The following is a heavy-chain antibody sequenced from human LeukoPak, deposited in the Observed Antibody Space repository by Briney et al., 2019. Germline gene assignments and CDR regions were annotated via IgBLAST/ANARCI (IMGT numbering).Heavy chain of an antibody. V-gene: IGHV3-23*01. Sequence: GGSLRLSCAASGFNFANHAMSWVRQTPGKGLEWVSAISGGVDITSSAASVTGRFTISRDNSKDTLFLQMHSLRPGDTAVYYCVREDTPATANYWGQGTLVTISS. J-gene: IGHJ4*02. CDR1: GFNFANHA. CDR2: ISGGVDIT. D-gene: IGHD2-21*02. CDR3: VREDTPATANY.